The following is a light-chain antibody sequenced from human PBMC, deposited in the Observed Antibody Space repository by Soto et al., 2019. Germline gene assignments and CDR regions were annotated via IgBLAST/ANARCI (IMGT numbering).Light chain of an antibody. CDR1: QSISSY. J-gene: IGKJ4*01. CDR2: DAS. Sequence: EIVLTQSPATLSLSPGERATLSCRASQSISSYLAWFQQKPGQAPRPLIYDASNRATGVPARFSGRGSATYFTLTISGLERDDFAVYYCQQRDIWPLSFGGGTKVDIK. V-gene: IGKV3-11*01. CDR3: QQRDIWPLS.